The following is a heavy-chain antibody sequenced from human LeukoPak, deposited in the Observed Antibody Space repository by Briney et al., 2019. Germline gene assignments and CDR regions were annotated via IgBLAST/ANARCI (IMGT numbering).Heavy chain of an antibody. Sequence: GQSLRLSCAASGFTFSDYYMSWNRQAPGKGLEWVSYTSSIVSTIFYTGSVKGRFTISRDNAKSSLYLQMNSLRAEDTAVYYCARDHQRGSSSWYDPADYWGQGTLVTVSS. V-gene: IGHV3-11*01. D-gene: IGHD6-13*01. CDR1: GFTFSDYY. J-gene: IGHJ4*02. CDR3: ARDHQRGSSSWYDPADY. CDR2: TSSIVSTI.